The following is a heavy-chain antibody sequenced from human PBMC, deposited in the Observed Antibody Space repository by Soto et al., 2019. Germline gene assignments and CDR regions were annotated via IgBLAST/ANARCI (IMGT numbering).Heavy chain of an antibody. CDR3: ARAVTMVRGGVDY. V-gene: IGHV4-4*02. CDR1: GGSISSSNW. J-gene: IGHJ4*02. CDR2: IYHSGST. Sequence: SETLSLTCAVSGGSISSSNWWSWVRQPPGKGLEWIGEIYHSGSTNYNPSLKSRVTISVDKSKNQFSLKLSSVTAADTAVYYCARAVTMVRGGVDYWGQGTLVTVSS. D-gene: IGHD3-10*01.